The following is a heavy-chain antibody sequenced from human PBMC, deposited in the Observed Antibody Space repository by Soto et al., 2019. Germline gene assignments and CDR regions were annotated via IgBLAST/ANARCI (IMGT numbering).Heavy chain of an antibody. V-gene: IGHV2-5*02. CDR2: IYWDDDK. D-gene: IGHD3-10*01. Sequence: QITLKESGPTLVKPTQTLTLTCTFSGFSLSTSGVGVAWIRQPPGKALEWLALIYWDDDKRYRSSLKSRLSXTXAXXKNQVVLTMTNMDPVDTGTYYCAHSGSGSYYLFDYWGQGTLVTVSS. J-gene: IGHJ4*02. CDR3: AHSGSGSYYLFDY. CDR1: GFSLSTSGVG.